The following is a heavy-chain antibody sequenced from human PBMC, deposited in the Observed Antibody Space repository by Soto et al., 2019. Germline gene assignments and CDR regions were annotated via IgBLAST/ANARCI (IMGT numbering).Heavy chain of an antibody. CDR1: GYTFTSYG. J-gene: IGHJ3*02. V-gene: IGHV1-18*01. Sequence: GASVKVSWKASGYTFTSYGISWVRQAPGQGLEWMGWISAYNGNTNYAQKLQGRVTMTTDTSTSTAYKELRSLRSDDTAVYYCAREDYSSNDAFDIWGQGTMVTVSS. D-gene: IGHD2-21*01. CDR3: AREDYSSNDAFDI. CDR2: ISAYNGNT.